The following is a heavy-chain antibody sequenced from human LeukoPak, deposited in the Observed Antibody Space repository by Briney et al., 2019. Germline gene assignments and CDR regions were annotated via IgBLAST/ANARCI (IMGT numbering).Heavy chain of an antibody. CDR3: ASSAGRQRGYSYEIDY. J-gene: IGHJ4*02. CDR2: IIPILGIA. CDR1: GGTFTSYA. V-gene: IGHV1-69*04. Sequence: SVKVSCKASGGTFTSYAISWVRQAPAQGLEWMGRIIPILGIANYAQKFQGRVTITADKSTNTAYMELSSLRSEDTAVYYCASSAGRQRGYSYEIDYWGQGTLVTVSS. D-gene: IGHD5-18*01.